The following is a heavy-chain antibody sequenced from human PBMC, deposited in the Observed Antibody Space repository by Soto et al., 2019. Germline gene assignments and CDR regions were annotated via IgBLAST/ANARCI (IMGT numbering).Heavy chain of an antibody. CDR1: GGSFIDYY. Sequence: PSQTLSLTYAVDGGSFIDYYCSWILQPPGKGLEWIGEINHSGSTNYNPSLKSRVTISVDTSKNQFSLKLSSVTAADTAVYYCARGKKSYDYIWGSYRHRWFDPWGQGTLVTVSS. CDR2: INHSGST. J-gene: IGHJ5*02. CDR3: ARGKKSYDYIWGSYRHRWFDP. V-gene: IGHV4-34*01. D-gene: IGHD3-16*02.